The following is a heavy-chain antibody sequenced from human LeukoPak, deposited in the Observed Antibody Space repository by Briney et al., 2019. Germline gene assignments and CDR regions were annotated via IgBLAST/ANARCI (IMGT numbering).Heavy chain of an antibody. CDR2: IYSGGST. V-gene: IGHV3-66*01. CDR1: GFTFSSYA. J-gene: IGHJ4*02. CDR3: ARGPQYRTVTARRN. Sequence: GGSLRLSCAASGFTFSSYAMSWVRQAPGKGLEWVSVIYSGGSTYYADSVKGRFTISRDNSKNTLYLQMNSLRAEDTAVYYCARGPQYRTVTARRNWGQGTLVTVSS. D-gene: IGHD4-17*01.